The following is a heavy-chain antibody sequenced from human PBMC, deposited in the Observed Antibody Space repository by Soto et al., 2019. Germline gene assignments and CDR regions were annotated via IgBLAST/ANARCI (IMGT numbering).Heavy chain of an antibody. CDR3: ARERRGITGTTTYGMDV. CDR2: IIPIFGTA. V-gene: IGHV1-69*13. Sequence: SVKVSCKASGYSFTSYYLQWVRQAPGQGLEWMGGIIPIFGTANYAQKFQGRVTITADESTSTAYMELSSLRSEDTAVYYCARERRGITGTTTYGMDVWGQGTTVTVSS. J-gene: IGHJ6*02. D-gene: IGHD1-7*01. CDR1: GYSFTSYY.